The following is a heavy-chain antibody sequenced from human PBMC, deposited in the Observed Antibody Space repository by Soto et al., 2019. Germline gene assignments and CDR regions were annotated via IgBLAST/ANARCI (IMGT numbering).Heavy chain of an antibody. V-gene: IGHV4-31*03. D-gene: IGHD3-16*02. CDR2: IYYSGST. Sequence: PSETLSLTCTVSGGSISSGGYYWSWIRQHPGKGLEWIGYIYYSGSTYYNPSLKSRVTISVDTSKNQFSLKLSSVTAADTAVYYCAREQFGYVWGSYRPTDAFDIWGQGTMVTVS. CDR3: AREQFGYVWGSYRPTDAFDI. J-gene: IGHJ3*02. CDR1: GGSISSGGYY.